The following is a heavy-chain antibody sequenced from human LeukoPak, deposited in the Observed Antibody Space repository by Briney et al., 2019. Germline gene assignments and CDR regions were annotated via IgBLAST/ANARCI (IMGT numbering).Heavy chain of an antibody. D-gene: IGHD3-10*01. CDR1: GFTFGDYA. V-gene: IGHV3-49*03. J-gene: IGHJ4*02. CDR3: VALIRGLGY. Sequence: GGSLRLSCTASGFTFGDYAMSWFRQAPGKGLEWVGFIRSKAYGGTTEYAASVKGRFTVSRADSENLLFLQMNSLKTDDTAVYYCVALIRGLGYWGQGTLVTVSS. CDR2: IRSKAYGGTT.